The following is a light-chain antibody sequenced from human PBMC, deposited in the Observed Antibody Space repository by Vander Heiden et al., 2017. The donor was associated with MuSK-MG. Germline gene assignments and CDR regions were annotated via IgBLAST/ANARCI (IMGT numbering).Light chain of an antibody. J-gene: IGKJ2*01. V-gene: IGKV3-20*01. CDR3: QQYGSSPPSYT. CDR2: GAS. Sequence: EIVLTQSPGTLSLSPGERATLSCRASQSVSSSYLAWYQQKPGQAPRLLIYGASSRATGIPDRFSGSGSGTDFTLTISRLEPEDFAVYYCQQYGSSPPSYTFGQGTKLXIK. CDR1: QSVSSSY.